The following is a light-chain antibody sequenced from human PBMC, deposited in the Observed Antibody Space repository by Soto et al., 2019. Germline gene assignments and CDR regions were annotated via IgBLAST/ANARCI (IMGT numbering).Light chain of an antibody. J-gene: IGLJ1*01. CDR3: QTWGTGIRV. CDR1: SGHSSYA. CDR2: LNSDGSH. V-gene: IGLV4-69*01. Sequence: QSVLTQSPSASASLGASVKLACTLSSGHSSYAIAWHQQQPEKGPRYLMKLNSDGSHSKGDGIPDRFSGSSSGAERYLTISSIQSEDDADYYCQTWGTGIRVFGTGTKLTVL.